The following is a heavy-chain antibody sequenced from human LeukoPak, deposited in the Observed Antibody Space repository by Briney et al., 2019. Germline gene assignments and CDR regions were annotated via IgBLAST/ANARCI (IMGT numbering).Heavy chain of an antibody. CDR3: AKTAAGFDY. Sequence: GGSLRLSCAASGFTFSSYAMSWVRQAQGKGPEWVSATSGSGGSTYYADSVKGRFTISRDNSKNTLNLQMNSLRAEDTAVYYCAKTAAGFDYWGQGTLVTVSS. D-gene: IGHD6-13*01. CDR1: GFTFSSYA. V-gene: IGHV3-23*01. J-gene: IGHJ4*02. CDR2: TSGSGGST.